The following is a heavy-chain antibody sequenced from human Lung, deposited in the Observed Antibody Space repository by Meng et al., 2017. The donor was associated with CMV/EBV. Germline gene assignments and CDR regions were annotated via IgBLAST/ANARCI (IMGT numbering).Heavy chain of an antibody. J-gene: IGHJ1*01. V-gene: IGHV4-4*02. CDR1: GDSITNHNW. Sequence: RESGPSLVKLSETLSLTCAVLGDSITNHNWWAWVRQPPGKGLEWIGEIPHRGSSAYNPSLKSRVSMSIDKSKNQFSLKLTSVTAADTAVYHCLRRSGGSVWGQGTLVTVSS. CDR3: LRRSGGSV. D-gene: IGHD3-10*01. CDR2: IPHRGSS.